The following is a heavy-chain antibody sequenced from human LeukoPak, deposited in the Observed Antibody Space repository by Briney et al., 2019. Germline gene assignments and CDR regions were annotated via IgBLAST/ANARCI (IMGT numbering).Heavy chain of an antibody. D-gene: IGHD2-2*01. CDR1: GFTFSDYY. CDR3: ARGHIVVVPAARENNWFDP. Sequence: GGSLRLSCAASGFTFSDYYMSWIRQAPGKGLEWVSYISSSGSTIYYADSVKGRFTISRDNAKNSLYLQMNSLRAEDTAVYYCARGHIVVVPAARENNWFDPWGQGTLVTVSS. CDR2: ISSSGSTI. V-gene: IGHV3-11*04. J-gene: IGHJ5*02.